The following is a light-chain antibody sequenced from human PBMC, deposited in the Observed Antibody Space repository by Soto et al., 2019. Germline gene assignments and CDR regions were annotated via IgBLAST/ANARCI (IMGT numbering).Light chain of an antibody. CDR1: QSVSSSY. CDR3: QQYGNSPWT. Sequence: VLTQSPGTRALSRGERATISCRASQSVSSSYLAWYQHRPGQAPRLLIFGASSRAPGIPDRFSGPGSGTDFTLTISRLEQEDFAVYYCQQYGNSPWTFGQGTKVEIK. J-gene: IGKJ1*01. CDR2: GAS. V-gene: IGKV3-20*01.